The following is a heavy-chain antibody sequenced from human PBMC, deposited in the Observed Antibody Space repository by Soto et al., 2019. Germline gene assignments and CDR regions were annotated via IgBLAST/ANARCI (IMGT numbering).Heavy chain of an antibody. CDR1: GGSISSYY. Sequence: KTSETLSLTCTVSGGSISSYYWSWIRQPPGKGLEWIGYIYYSGSTNYNPSLKSRVTISVDTSKNQFSLKLSSVTAADTAVYYCARGAGEGPYFDYWGQGTLVTVSS. D-gene: IGHD3-16*01. V-gene: IGHV4-59*01. CDR3: ARGAGEGPYFDY. J-gene: IGHJ4*02. CDR2: IYYSGST.